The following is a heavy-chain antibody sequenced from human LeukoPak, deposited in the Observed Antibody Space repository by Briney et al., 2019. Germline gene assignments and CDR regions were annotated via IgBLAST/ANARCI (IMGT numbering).Heavy chain of an antibody. J-gene: IGHJ6*02. CDR2: IYYSGST. CDR1: GGSISSYY. CDR3: ARAYSSSWYHRSYYYYYGMDV. D-gene: IGHD6-13*01. V-gene: IGHV4-59*08. Sequence: SETLSFTCTVSGGSISSYYWSWIRQPPGKGLEWIGYIYYSGSTNYNPSLKSRVTISVDTSKNQFSLKLSSVTAADTAVYYCARAYSSSWYHRSYYYYYGMDVWGQGTTVTVSS.